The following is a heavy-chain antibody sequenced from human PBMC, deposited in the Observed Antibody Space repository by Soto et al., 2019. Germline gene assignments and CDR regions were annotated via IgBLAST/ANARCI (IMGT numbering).Heavy chain of an antibody. Sequence: ASVKVSCKASGYTFTSYDINCVRQATGQGLEWMGWMNPNSGNTGYAQKFQGRVTMTRNTSISTAYMELSSLRSEDTAVYYCARGVGNLRRYYYYMDVWGKGTTVTVSS. V-gene: IGHV1-8*01. CDR2: MNPNSGNT. J-gene: IGHJ6*03. D-gene: IGHD1-26*01. CDR3: ARGVGNLRRYYYYMDV. CDR1: GYTFTSYD.